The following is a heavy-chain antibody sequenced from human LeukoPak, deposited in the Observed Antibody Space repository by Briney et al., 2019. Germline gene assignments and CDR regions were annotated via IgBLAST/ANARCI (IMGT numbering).Heavy chain of an antibody. V-gene: IGHV3-7*03. CDR3: ARVFGQYTRWFDP. CDR2: IKQDGSEK. J-gene: IGHJ5*02. Sequence: GGSLRLSCAASGFTFSSYWMSWVRQAPGKGLEWVANIKQDGSEKYYVDSVKGRFTISRDNAKNSLYLQMNSPRAEDTAVYYCARVFGQYTRWFDPWGQGTLVTVSS. CDR1: GFTFSSYW. D-gene: IGHD3-3*01.